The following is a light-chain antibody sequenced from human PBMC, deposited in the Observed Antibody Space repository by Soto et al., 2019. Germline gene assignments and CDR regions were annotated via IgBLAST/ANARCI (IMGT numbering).Light chain of an antibody. J-gene: IGKJ1*01. Sequence: EIVMTQSPATLSVSPGERATLSCRASHSVGSNLAWYQQKLGQAPRLLIYDASTRASGFPARFSGSGFGTDFTLTISSLQSEDFAVYYCQQYNNWPRTFGQGTKVDIK. CDR1: HSVGSN. CDR3: QQYNNWPRT. CDR2: DAS. V-gene: IGKV3-15*01.